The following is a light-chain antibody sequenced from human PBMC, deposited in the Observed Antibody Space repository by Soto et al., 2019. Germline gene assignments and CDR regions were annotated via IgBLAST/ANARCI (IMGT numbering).Light chain of an antibody. J-gene: IGKJ2*01. Sequence: EIVLTQSPGTLSLSPGERATLSCMASQSVSSSYLAWYQQKPGQAPRLLIYGASSRATGIPDRFSGSGSGTEFTHTISRLEPEDFALSYCQQYGSSMYTFGQGTKLEIK. CDR1: QSVSSSY. CDR2: GAS. V-gene: IGKV3-20*01. CDR3: QQYGSSMYT.